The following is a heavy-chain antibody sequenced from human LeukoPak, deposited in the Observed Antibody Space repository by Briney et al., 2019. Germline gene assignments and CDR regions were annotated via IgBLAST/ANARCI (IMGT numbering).Heavy chain of an antibody. CDR3: ASYDSSGYRSDY. V-gene: IGHV4-30-2*05. D-gene: IGHD3-22*01. J-gene: IGHJ4*02. CDR2: IYHSGST. CDR1: GGSISSGGYY. Sequence: SETLSLTCTVSGGSISSGGYYWSWIRQPPGKGLEWIGYIYHSGSTYYNPSLKSRVTISVDTSKNQFSLKLSSVTAADTAVYYCASYDSSGYRSDYWGQGTLVTVSS.